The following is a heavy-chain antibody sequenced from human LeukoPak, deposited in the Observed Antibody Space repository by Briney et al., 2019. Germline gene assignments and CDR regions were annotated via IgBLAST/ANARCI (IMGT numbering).Heavy chain of an antibody. CDR1: GFTFSSYA. V-gene: IGHV3-23*01. J-gene: IGHJ3*02. D-gene: IGHD3-22*01. CDR2: ISGSGGST. CDR3: AKVRFTITMIVVGLGDAFDI. Sequence: GGSLRLSCAASGFTFSSYAMSWVRQAPGKGLEWVSAISGSGGSTYYADSVKGRFTISRDSSKNTLYLQMNSLRAEDTAVYYCAKVRFTITMIVVGLGDAFDIWGQGTMVTVSS.